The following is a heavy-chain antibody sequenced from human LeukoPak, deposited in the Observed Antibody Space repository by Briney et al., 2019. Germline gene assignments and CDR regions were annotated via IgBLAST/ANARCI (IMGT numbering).Heavy chain of an antibody. CDR1: GFTFSSYA. CDR3: AKGGRAAHYFDY. V-gene: IGHV3-30*04. J-gene: IGHJ4*02. D-gene: IGHD2-15*01. CDR2: ISYDGSNK. Sequence: PGRSLRLSCAASGFTFSSYAMHWVRQAPGKGLEWVAVISYDGSNKYYADSVKGRFTISRDNSKNTLYLQMNSLRAEDTAVYYCAKGGRAAHYFDYWGQGTLVTVSS.